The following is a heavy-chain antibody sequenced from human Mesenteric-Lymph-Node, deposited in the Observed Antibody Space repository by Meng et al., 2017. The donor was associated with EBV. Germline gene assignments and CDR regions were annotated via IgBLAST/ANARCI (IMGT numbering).Heavy chain of an antibody. V-gene: IGHV4-4*03. CDR2: IYHSGTT. Sequence: PLQDAGRRMANSHRPLSLTFTVSGGSSSRNNWWSGVPPPPGKGREWIGEIYHSGTTNYNPSLKSRATMSVDKSKNHFSLKLSSVTAADTAVYHCAREARYHDSSGGGYYFDYWGQGTLVTVSS. CDR1: GGSSSRNNW. CDR3: AREARYHDSSGGGYYFDY. J-gene: IGHJ4*02. D-gene: IGHD3-22*01.